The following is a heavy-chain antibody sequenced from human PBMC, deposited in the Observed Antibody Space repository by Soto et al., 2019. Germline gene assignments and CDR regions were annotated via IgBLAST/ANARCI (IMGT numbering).Heavy chain of an antibody. D-gene: IGHD1-26*01. V-gene: IGHV1-69*12. J-gene: IGHJ6*04. CDR2: IMPIFRTP. CDR3: ARDNDRPQLGGNYYGNLDV. Sequence: QVQLEQSGAEVKKPGSSVKVSCKASGGTFRNSAISWVRQAPGQGLEWMGGIMPIFRTPDYAQKFQGRVTITADASTSTAYMELSGLGADDTAVYFCARDNDRPQLGGNYYGNLDVWGDGTTVTVSS. CDR1: GGTFRNSA.